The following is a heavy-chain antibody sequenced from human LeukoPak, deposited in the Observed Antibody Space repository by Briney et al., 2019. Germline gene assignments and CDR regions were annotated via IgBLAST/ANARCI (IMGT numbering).Heavy chain of an antibody. CDR2: ISSSSSYV. CDR1: GFTFSSYS. J-gene: IGHJ1*01. V-gene: IGHV3-21*01. CDR3: ARDWPTIAAAGTIPEYFQH. D-gene: IGHD6-13*01. Sequence: GWSLRLSRAASGFTFSSYSMNWVRQAPGNGLESVTSISSSSSYVYYAASVKGRFTISRDNAKNSLYLQMNSLRAEDTAVYYCARDWPTIAAAGTIPEYFQHWGQGTLVTVSS.